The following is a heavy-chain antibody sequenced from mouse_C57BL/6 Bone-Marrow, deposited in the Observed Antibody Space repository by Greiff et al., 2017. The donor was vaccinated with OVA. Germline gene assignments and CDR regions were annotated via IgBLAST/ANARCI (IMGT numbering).Heavy chain of an antibody. CDR1: GYAFSSSW. Sequence: QVQLQQSGPELVKPGASVKISCKASGYAFSSSWMNWVKQRPGKGLEWIGRIYPGDGDTNYNGKFKGKATLTADKSSSTAYMQLSSLTSEDSAVYFCARRPEDAMDYWGQGTSVTVSS. V-gene: IGHV1-82*01. J-gene: IGHJ4*01. CDR2: IYPGDGDT. CDR3: ARRPEDAMDY.